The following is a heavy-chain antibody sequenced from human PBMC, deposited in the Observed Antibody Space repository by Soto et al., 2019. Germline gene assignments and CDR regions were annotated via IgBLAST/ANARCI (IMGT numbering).Heavy chain of an antibody. J-gene: IGHJ6*02. CDR3: AKDLVVTTTDYYGLDV. CDR2: IIPILDIA. V-gene: IGHV1-69*04. Sequence: SVKVSCKASGGAFTIDTLSWVRQAPGQGLEWMGRIIPILDIANYAQNFKGRVTITADKSTSTAYMELTSLRSEDTAVYYCAKDLVVTTTDYYGLDVWGQGTTVTVSS. CDR1: GGAFTIDT. D-gene: IGHD2-21*02.